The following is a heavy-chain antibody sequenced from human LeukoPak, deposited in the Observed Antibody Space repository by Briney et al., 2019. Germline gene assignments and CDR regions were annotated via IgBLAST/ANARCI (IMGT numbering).Heavy chain of an antibody. CDR2: ISGSGGST. D-gene: IGHD1-7*01. Sequence: PGGSLRLSCAASGFTFSSYAMSWVRQAPGKGLEWVSAISGSGGSTYYADSVKGRLTISRDNSKNTLYLQMNSLRAEDTAVYYCAKVRDNWNYAGDDAFDIWGQGTMVTVSS. J-gene: IGHJ3*02. CDR1: GFTFSSYA. V-gene: IGHV3-23*01. CDR3: AKVRDNWNYAGDDAFDI.